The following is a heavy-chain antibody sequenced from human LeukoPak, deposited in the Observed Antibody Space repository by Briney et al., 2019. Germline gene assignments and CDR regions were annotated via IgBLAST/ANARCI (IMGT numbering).Heavy chain of an antibody. D-gene: IGHD5-24*01. Sequence: SETLSLTCTVPGGSISSYYWSWIRQPPGKGLEWIGYIYYGGSTNYNPSLKSRVTISVDTSKNQFSLKLSSVTAADTAVYYCARDVDGYNFYYFDYWGQGTLVTVSS. CDR1: GGSISSYY. CDR2: IYYGGST. J-gene: IGHJ4*02. V-gene: IGHV4-59*01. CDR3: ARDVDGYNFYYFDY.